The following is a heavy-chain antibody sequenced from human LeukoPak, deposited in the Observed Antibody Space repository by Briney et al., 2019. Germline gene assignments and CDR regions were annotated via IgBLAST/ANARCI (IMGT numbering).Heavy chain of an antibody. V-gene: IGHV4-59*01. D-gene: IGHD1-26*01. CDR2: IYYSGST. Sequence: SETLSLTCTVSGGSISSYYWSWIRQPPGKGLEWIGYIYYSGSTNYNPSLKSRVTISVDTSKNQFSLKLSSVTAADTAVYYCARASSLTYSGSYWPWGQGTLVTVSS. CDR3: ARASSLTYSGSYWP. CDR1: GGSISSYY. J-gene: IGHJ5*02.